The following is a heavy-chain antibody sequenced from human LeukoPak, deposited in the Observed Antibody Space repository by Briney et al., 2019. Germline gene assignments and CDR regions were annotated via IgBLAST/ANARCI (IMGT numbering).Heavy chain of an antibody. D-gene: IGHD6-19*01. CDR2: IYYSGST. CDR3: ARGSGLGYYFDY. Sequence: SETLSLTCTVSGGSISSYYWSWIRQPPGKGLEWIGYIYYSGSTNYNPSLKSRVTISVDTSKNQFSLKLSSVTAADTAVYYCARGSGLGYYFDYWGQGTLVTVSS. J-gene: IGHJ4*02. CDR1: GGSISSYY. V-gene: IGHV4-59*08.